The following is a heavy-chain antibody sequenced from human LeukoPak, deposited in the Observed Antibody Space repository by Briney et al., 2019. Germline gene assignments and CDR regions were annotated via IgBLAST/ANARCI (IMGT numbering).Heavy chain of an antibody. CDR2: IYHSGST. CDR3: ARWPCSGDCHPTRKYYYMDV. D-gene: IGHD2-21*02. Sequence: SETLSLTCAVAGGSISNSNWWSWVRQPPGKGLEWIGEIYHSGSTNYNPSLKSRATISVDKSKNHFSLKLSSVTAADTAVYYCARWPCSGDCHPTRKYYYMDVWGKGTTVTVSS. J-gene: IGHJ6*03. CDR1: GGSISNSNW. V-gene: IGHV4-4*02.